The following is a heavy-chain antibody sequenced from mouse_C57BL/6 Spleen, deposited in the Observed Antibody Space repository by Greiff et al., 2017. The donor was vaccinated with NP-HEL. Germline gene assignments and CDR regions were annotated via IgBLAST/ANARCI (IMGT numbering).Heavy chain of an antibody. CDR2: ILPGSGST. CDR3: ARWGIYDYGDY. CDR1: GYTFTGYW. D-gene: IGHD2-4*01. V-gene: IGHV1-9*01. J-gene: IGHJ2*01. Sequence: QVQLQQSGAELMKPGASVKLSCKATGYTFTGYWIEWVKQRPGHGLEWIGEILPGSGSTNYNDKFKGKATFTADTSSNTAYMQLSSLTTEESAIYYCARWGIYDYGDYWGQGTTLTVSS.